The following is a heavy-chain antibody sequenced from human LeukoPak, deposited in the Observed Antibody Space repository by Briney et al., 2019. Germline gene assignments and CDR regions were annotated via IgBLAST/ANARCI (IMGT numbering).Heavy chain of an antibody. Sequence: GGSLRLSCAASGFTFSDYYMSWIRQAPGKGLEWLSYIRSSSSTIYYADSVKGRFTISRDNAKNSLYQQMNSLRAEDTAVYYCARAVRGGYYFDYWGQGTLVTVSS. CDR3: ARAVRGGYYFDY. J-gene: IGHJ4*02. D-gene: IGHD3-10*01. CDR2: IRSSSSTI. CDR1: GFTFSDYY. V-gene: IGHV3-11*01.